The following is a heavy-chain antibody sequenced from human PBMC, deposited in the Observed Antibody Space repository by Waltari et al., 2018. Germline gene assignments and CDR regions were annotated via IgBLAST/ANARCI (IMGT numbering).Heavy chain of an antibody. CDR1: GGTFNDHY. CDR2: INDSGST. V-gene: IGHV4-34*01. J-gene: IGHJ3*02. CDR3: ARYWDAFDI. Sequence: QVQLQQWGAGLLKPSETLSLTCAVYGGTFNDHYWNWIRQPPGKGLEWIGQINDSGSTNYNPSLKSRVTISVDTSKNQFSLKLSSVTAADTAVYYCARYWDAFDIWGQGTMVTVSS. D-gene: IGHD2-8*02.